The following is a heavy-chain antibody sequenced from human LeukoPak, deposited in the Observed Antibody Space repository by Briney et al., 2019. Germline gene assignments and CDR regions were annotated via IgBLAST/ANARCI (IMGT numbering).Heavy chain of an antibody. Sequence: GGSLRLSCAASGFTFSSYWMSWVRQAPGKGLEWVANIKQDGSEKYYVDSVKGRFTISRDISTDTLWLQMDSLRTEDTAVYYCAKGPLRGTAAAIDYWGQGTLVTVSS. CDR1: GFTFSSYW. CDR3: AKGPLRGTAAAIDY. CDR2: IKQDGSEK. V-gene: IGHV3-7*01. J-gene: IGHJ4*02. D-gene: IGHD2-2*01.